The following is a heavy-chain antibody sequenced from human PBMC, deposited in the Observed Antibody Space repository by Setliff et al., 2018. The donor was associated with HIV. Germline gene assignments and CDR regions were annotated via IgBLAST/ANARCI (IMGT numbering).Heavy chain of an antibody. Sequence: PSETLSLTCAVYGGSFSGYYWRWIRQTPGKGLERIGEVDHSGGNKYNPSLKSRVTISLDTSKNQFSLKLSSVTDADTAVYYCARARFWSGYYTGDNYYYMDVWGKGITVTVSS. CDR2: VDHSGGN. CDR1: GGSFSGYY. J-gene: IGHJ6*03. V-gene: IGHV4-34*01. D-gene: IGHD3-3*01. CDR3: ARARFWSGYYTGDNYYYMDV.